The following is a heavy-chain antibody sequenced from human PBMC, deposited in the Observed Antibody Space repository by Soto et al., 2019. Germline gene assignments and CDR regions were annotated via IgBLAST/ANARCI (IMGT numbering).Heavy chain of an antibody. Sequence: PGGSLRLSCAASGFTFSSYSMNWVRQAPGKGLEWVSSISSSSSYIYYADSVKGRFTISRDNAKNSLYLQMNSLRAEDTAVYYCARDSVGRSWYALNCFDPWGQGTLVTVS. V-gene: IGHV3-21*01. J-gene: IGHJ5*02. CDR1: GFTFSSYS. CDR2: ISSSSSYI. D-gene: IGHD6-13*01. CDR3: ARDSVGRSWYALNCFDP.